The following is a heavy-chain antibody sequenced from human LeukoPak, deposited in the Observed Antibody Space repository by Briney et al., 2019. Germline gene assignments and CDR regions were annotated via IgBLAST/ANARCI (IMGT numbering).Heavy chain of an antibody. CDR1: GDSVSSNSAA. J-gene: IGHJ4*02. CDR3: ARDLRSGSYYIRRFDY. V-gene: IGHV6-1*01. Sequence: SQTLSLPCAISGDSVSSNSAAWNWIRQSPSRGLEWLGRTYYRSKWYNDYAVSVKSRITINPDTSKDQFSLQLNSVTPEDTAVYYCARDLRSGSYYIRRFDYWGQGTLVTVSS. CDR2: TYYRSKWYN. D-gene: IGHD1-26*01.